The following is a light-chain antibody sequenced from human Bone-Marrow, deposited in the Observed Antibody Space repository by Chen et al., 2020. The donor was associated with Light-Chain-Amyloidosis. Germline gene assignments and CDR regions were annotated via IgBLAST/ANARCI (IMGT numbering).Light chain of an antibody. CDR2: DAS. V-gene: IGLV3-21*02. Sequence: SYVLTQPSSVSVAPGQTATIACGGNNIGSTSVHWYQQTPGQAPLLVVYDASDRPSGIPERLSGSNSGNPATLTISRVEAGDEAYYYCQVWDRSSDRPVFGGGTKLTVL. CDR1: NIGSTS. J-gene: IGLJ3*02. CDR3: QVWDRSSDRPV.